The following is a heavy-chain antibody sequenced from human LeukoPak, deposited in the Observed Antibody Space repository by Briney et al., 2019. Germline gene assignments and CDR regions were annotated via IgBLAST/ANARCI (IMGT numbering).Heavy chain of an antibody. CDR1: GGTFSSYA. V-gene: IGHV1-69*01. Sequence: GSSVKVSCKASGGTFSSYAISWVRQAPGQGLEWMGGIIPIFGTANYAQKFQGRVTITADESTSTAYKELSSLRSEDTAVYYCASSILDGEVGDYYYYYYMDVWGKGTTVTISS. CDR3: ASSILDGEVGDYYYYYYMDV. CDR2: IIPIFGTA. J-gene: IGHJ6*03. D-gene: IGHD3-16*01.